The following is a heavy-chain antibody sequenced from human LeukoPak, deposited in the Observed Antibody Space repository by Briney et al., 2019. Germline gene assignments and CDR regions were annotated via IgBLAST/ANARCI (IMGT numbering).Heavy chain of an antibody. V-gene: IGHV4-59*12. CDR2: IYYSGST. D-gene: IGHD5-18*01. CDR1: GGSISSYY. CDR3: ARYTAMVTDYFDY. Sequence: PSETLSLTCTVSGGSISSYYWSWIRQPPGKGLEWIGYIYYSGSTNYNPSLKSRVTISVDRSKNQFSLKLSSVTAADTAVYYCARYTAMVTDYFDYWGQGTLVTVSS. J-gene: IGHJ4*02.